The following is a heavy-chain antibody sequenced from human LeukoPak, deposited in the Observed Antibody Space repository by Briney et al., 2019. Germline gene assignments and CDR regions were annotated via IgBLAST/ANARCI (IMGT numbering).Heavy chain of an antibody. CDR2: IYYSGST. CDR1: GGSISSYY. Sequence: PSETLSLTCNVSGGSISSYYWSWIWQPPGKGLEWIGYIYYSGSTNYNPSLKSRVTISVDTSKKQFSVKLSSVTAADTAVYYCARHSAVADDAFDIWGQGTMVTVSS. V-gene: IGHV4-59*08. J-gene: IGHJ3*02. D-gene: IGHD6-19*01. CDR3: ARHSAVADDAFDI.